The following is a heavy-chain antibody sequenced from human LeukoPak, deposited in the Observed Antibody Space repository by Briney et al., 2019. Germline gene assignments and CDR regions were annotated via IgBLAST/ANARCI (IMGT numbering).Heavy chain of an antibody. CDR3: ARSSGSLFDY. CDR1: GGSISSSSYY. J-gene: IGHJ4*02. V-gene: IGHV4-39*01. CDR2: IYYSGST. Sequence: PSETLSLTCTVSGGSISSSSYYWGWIRQPPGKGLEWIGSIYYSGSTYYNPSLKSRVTTSVDTSKNQFSLKLSSVTAADTAVYYCARSSGSLFDYWGQGTLVTVSS. D-gene: IGHD1-26*01.